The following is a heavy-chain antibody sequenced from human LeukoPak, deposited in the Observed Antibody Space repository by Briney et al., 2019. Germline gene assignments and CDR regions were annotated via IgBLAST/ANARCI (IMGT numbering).Heavy chain of an antibody. Sequence: PSETLSLTCTVSGGSISRYYWSWIRQPPGKGLEWIGYIYYSGSTNYNPSLKSRVTISVDTSKNQFSLKLSSVTAADTAVYYCARARLVWGSYRYDAFDIWGQGTMVTVSS. J-gene: IGHJ3*02. CDR1: GGSISRYY. V-gene: IGHV4-59*01. CDR2: IYYSGST. CDR3: ARARLVWGSYRYDAFDI. D-gene: IGHD3-16*02.